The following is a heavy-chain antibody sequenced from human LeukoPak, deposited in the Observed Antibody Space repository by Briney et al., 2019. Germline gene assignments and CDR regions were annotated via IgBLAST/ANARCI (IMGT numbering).Heavy chain of an antibody. D-gene: IGHD3-3*01. Sequence: SVKVSCKASGGTFISYAISWVRQAPGQGLEWMGGIIPIFGTANYAQKFQGRVTITADEYTSTAYMELSSLRSEDTAVYYCARENRITIFGVVITPPYYFDYWGQGTLVTVSS. J-gene: IGHJ4*02. CDR2: IIPIFGTA. V-gene: IGHV1-69*01. CDR1: GGTFISYA. CDR3: ARENRITIFGVVITPPYYFDY.